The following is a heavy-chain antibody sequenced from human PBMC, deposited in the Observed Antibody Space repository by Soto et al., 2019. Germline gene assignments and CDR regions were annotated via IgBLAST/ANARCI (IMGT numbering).Heavy chain of an antibody. CDR2: TYYRSKWYS. CDR3: ARQGSSWFDY. V-gene: IGHV6-1*01. Sequence: QAQLQLSGPGLVKPSQTLSLTCAISGDSVSSNSAAWTWIRQSPSRGLEWLGRTYYRSKWYSDYAVSVRSRITINADTTRNQFSLQVNSVTPEDTAVYYCARQGSSWFDYWGQGALVTVSS. J-gene: IGHJ4*02. D-gene: IGHD6-13*01. CDR1: GDSVSSNSAA.